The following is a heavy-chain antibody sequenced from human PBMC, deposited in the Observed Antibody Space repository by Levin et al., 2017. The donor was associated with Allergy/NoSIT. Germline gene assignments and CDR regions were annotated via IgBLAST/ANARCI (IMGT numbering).Heavy chain of an antibody. CDR3: ARGLLGYCSGGSCY. V-gene: IGHV3-21*01. CDR2: ISSSSSYI. Sequence: PGGSLRLSCAASGFTFSSYSMNWVRQAPGKGLEWVSSISSSSSYIYYADSVKGRFTISRDNAKNSLYLQMNSLRAEDTAVYYCARGLLGYCSGGSCYWGQGTLVTVSS. J-gene: IGHJ4*02. D-gene: IGHD2-15*01. CDR1: GFTFSSYS.